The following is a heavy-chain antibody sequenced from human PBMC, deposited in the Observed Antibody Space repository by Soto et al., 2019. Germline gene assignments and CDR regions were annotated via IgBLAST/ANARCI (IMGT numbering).Heavy chain of an antibody. CDR3: ERDYYGSGSRFDY. CDR1: GGSIISYY. Sequence: ATLYLTCTVSGGSIISYYGSWIRQPAGKGLEWIGRIYTNGDTNYNPSLKSRVTMSVDTSKNQLSLNLSSVTAADTAVYYCERDYYGSGSRFDYWGQGTQVTVSS. J-gene: IGHJ4*02. CDR2: IYTNGDT. V-gene: IGHV4-4*07. D-gene: IGHD3-10*01.